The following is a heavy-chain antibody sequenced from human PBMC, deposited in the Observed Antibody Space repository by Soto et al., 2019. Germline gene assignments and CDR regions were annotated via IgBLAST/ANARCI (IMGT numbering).Heavy chain of an antibody. D-gene: IGHD6-13*01. CDR3: AKLPQELAYYFDY. CDR1: GFTFSSYA. CDR2: ISGSGGST. Sequence: GGSLRLSCVASGFTFSSYAMSWVRQAPGKGLEWVSGISGSGGSTYYSDSVKGRVTISRDNSKNTLYLQMNSLRAEDTALYYCAKLPQELAYYFDYWGRGTLVTVSS. V-gene: IGHV3-23*01. J-gene: IGHJ4*02.